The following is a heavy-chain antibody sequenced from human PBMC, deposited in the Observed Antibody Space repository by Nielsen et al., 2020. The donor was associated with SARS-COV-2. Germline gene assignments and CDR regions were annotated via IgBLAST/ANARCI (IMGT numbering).Heavy chain of an antibody. J-gene: IGHJ6*02. CDR1: GFTFDDYA. V-gene: IGHV3-9*01. CDR2: ISWNSGSI. CDR3: ATLAMDRMSYYYYGMDV. D-gene: IGHD5-18*01. Sequence: SLKISCAASGFTFDDYAMHWVRQAPGKGLEWVSGISWNSGSIGYADSVKGRFTISRDNAKNSLYLQMNSLRAEDTALYHCATLAMDRMSYYYYGMDVWGQGTTVTVSS.